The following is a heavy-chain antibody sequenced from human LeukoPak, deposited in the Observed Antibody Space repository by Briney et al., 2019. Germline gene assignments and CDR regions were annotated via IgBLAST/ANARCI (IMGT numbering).Heavy chain of an antibody. Sequence: PSETLSLTCTVSGGSISSYYWSWIWQPAGKGLEWIGRIYASGSTNYNPSLKSRITMSVDTSKNQFSLQLNSVTPEDTAVYYCARQASWSFGWYFDLWGRGTLVTVSS. D-gene: IGHD3-10*01. CDR3: ARQASWSFGWYFDL. CDR1: GGSISSYY. CDR2: IYASGST. V-gene: IGHV4-4*07. J-gene: IGHJ2*01.